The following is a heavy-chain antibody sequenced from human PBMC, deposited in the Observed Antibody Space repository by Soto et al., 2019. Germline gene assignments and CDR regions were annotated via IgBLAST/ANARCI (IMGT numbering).Heavy chain of an antibody. J-gene: IGHJ4*02. CDR3: TRYSGTYSADY. CDR2: IYYNGNT. V-gene: IGHV4-61*08. Sequence: QVQLQQSGPGLVKPSETLSLTCTVSGDSVSSSDYYWNWIRQPPGKGLEWIGNIYYNGNTNYNPPLRGRLTISLETSKNQFSLKLTSVTVADTAVYYCTRYSGTYSADYWGQGALVTVSS. D-gene: IGHD1-26*01. CDR1: GDSVSSSDYY.